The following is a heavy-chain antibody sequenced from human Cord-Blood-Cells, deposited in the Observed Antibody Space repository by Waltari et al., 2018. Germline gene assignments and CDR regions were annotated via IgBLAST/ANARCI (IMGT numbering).Heavy chain of an antibody. CDR3: ARVVTAINWFDP. CDR1: GYTFTGYY. J-gene: IGHJ5*02. D-gene: IGHD2-21*02. Sequence: QVQLVQSGAEVKKPGASVKVSCKASGYTFTGYYMHWVRQAPGQGLEWMGWSNHNRGGTNYAQKFQGRVTMTRDTSISTAYMELSRLRSDDTAVYYCARVVTAINWFDPWGQGTLVTVSS. V-gene: IGHV1-2*02. CDR2: SNHNRGGT.